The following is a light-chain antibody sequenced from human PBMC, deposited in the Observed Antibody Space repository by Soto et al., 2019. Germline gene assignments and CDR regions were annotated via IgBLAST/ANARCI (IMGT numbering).Light chain of an antibody. V-gene: IGLV2-23*01. CDR1: SSDVGNYNL. CDR2: EGG. CDR3: CSFALRSTVI. J-gene: IGLJ2*01. Sequence: QSALTQPASVSGSPGQSITISCTGTSSDVGNYNLVSGYQQYPGKAPKLMIYEGGKRPSGVSNRFSGSKSGNTASLTISGLQAEDEADYYCCSFALRSTVIFGGGTKLTVL.